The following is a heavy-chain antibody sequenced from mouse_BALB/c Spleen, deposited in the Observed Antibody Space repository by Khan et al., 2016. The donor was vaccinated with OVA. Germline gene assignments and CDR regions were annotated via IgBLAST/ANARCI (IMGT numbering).Heavy chain of an antibody. D-gene: IGHD2-3*01. CDR2: ISYSGST. CDR3: ARDGSRYNYAMDY. CDR1: GYSITSDYA. V-gene: IGHV3-2*02. J-gene: IGHJ4*01. Sequence: EVKLLESGPGLVKPSQSLSLTCTVTGYSITSDYAWNWIRQFPGNKLEWMGYISYSGSTNYNPALKSRISITRDTSNNQSFLQLNSVTTEDTATYYCARDGSRYNYAMDYWGQGTSVTVSS.